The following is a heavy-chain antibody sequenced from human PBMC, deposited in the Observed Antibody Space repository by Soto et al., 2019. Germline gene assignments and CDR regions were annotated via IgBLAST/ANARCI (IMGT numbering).Heavy chain of an antibody. CDR2: INHSGST. J-gene: IGHJ4*02. Sequence: SETLSLTCAVYGGSLSGYYWSWIRQPPGKGLEWIGEINHSGSTNYNPSLKSRVTISVDTSKNQFSLKLSSVTAADTAVYYCARGPVIEMATLGGDYWGQGTLVTVS. CDR3: ARGPVIEMATLGGDY. D-gene: IGHD5-12*01. V-gene: IGHV4-34*01. CDR1: GGSLSGYY.